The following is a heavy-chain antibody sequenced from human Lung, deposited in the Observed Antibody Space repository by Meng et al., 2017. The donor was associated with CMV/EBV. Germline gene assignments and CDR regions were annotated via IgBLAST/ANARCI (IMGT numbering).Heavy chain of an antibody. Sequence: SETLSLXCIVSGGSISSGDYYRGWIRQSPGKALEWIGSVYYTGRADYSPSLKNRVTISVDTSRNQFSLNLHSVTAADTALYYCAKQGARSVETTMVPYGEFDYWGQGALVTVSS. V-gene: IGHV4-39*01. J-gene: IGHJ4*02. CDR3: AKQGARSVETTMVPYGEFDY. D-gene: IGHD5-18*01. CDR2: VYYTGRA. CDR1: GGSISSGDYY.